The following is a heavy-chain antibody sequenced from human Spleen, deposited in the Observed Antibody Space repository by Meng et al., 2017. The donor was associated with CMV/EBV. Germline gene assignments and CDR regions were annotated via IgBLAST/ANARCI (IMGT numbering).Heavy chain of an antibody. J-gene: IGHJ6*02. CDR1: GYTFTGYY. CDR2: INPNSGGT. D-gene: IGHD4-11*01. Sequence: ASVKVSCKASGYTFTGYYMHWVRQAPGQGLEWMGWINPNSGGTNYAQKFQGRVTMTRDTSISTAYIELSRLRSDDTAVYYCARDGGGVTTAYYYGMDLWAQGTTVTVSS. CDR3: ARDGGGVTTAYYYGMDL. V-gene: IGHV1-2*02.